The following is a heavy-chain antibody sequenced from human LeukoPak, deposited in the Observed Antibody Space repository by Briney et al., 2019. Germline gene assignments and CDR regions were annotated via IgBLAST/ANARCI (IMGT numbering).Heavy chain of an antibody. V-gene: IGHV3-33*01. D-gene: IGHD5-18*01. J-gene: IGHJ4*02. CDR2: IWYDGSNK. CDR3: ARVEGYSYGPVRY. Sequence: GRSLRLSCAASGFTFSSYGMHWVRQAPGKGLEWVAVIWYDGSNKYYADSVKGRFTISRDNSKNTLYLQMNSLRAEDTAVYYCARVEGYSYGPVRYWGQGNLVTVSS. CDR1: GFTFSSYG.